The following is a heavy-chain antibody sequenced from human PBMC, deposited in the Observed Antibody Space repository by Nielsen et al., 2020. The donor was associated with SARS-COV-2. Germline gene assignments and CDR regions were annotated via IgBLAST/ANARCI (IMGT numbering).Heavy chain of an antibody. D-gene: IGHD2-21*02. CDR2: INKDGSET. CDR3: VRTARVLDK. CDR1: GFTFSNFA. J-gene: IGHJ4*02. Sequence: GGSLRLSCAASGFTFSNFAMSWVRQAPGMGLEWVANINKDGSETNYVASVKGRFTISRDNAKKSPYLEMNSLRAEDTAVYYCVRTARVLDKWGRGTLVTVSS. V-gene: IGHV3-7*03.